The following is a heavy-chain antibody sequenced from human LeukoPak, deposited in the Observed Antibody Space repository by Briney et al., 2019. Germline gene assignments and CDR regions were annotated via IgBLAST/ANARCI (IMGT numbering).Heavy chain of an antibody. CDR2: IYTSGST. CDR1: GGSISSGSYY. CDR3: ARGATKARAKQVMDV. Sequence: TPSETLSLTCTVSGGSISSGSYYWSWIRQPAGKGLEWIGRIYTSGSTNYNPSLKSRVTISVDRSNNQFSLKLSSVTAADTAVYYCARGATKARAKQVMDVWGKGTTVTVSS. J-gene: IGHJ6*04. V-gene: IGHV4-61*02. D-gene: IGHD2-8*01.